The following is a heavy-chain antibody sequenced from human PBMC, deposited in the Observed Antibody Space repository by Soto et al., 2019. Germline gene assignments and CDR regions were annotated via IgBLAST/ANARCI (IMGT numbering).Heavy chain of an antibody. Sequence: QVQLQQWGAGLLKPSETLSLTCAVDGGSFSGYYWSWIRQPPGKGLEWIGEINHSGSTNYNPSLKSRVTISVDTSKNQFSLKLSSVTAADTAVYYCASRRYSGYDSAAKNFDYWGQGTLVTVSS. CDR1: GGSFSGYY. CDR2: INHSGST. J-gene: IGHJ4*02. V-gene: IGHV4-34*01. D-gene: IGHD5-12*01. CDR3: ASRRYSGYDSAAKNFDY.